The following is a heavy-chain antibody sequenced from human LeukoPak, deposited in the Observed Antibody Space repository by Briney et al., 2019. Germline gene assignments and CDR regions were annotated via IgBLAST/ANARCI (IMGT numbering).Heavy chain of an antibody. Sequence: GGSLRLSCAASGFTVSSNYMSWVRQAPGKGLEWVSVIYSGGSTYYADSVKGRFTISRDNSKNTLYLQMNSLRAEDTAVYYCARDGSSYDASYFDYWGQGTLVTVSS. D-gene: IGHD5-18*01. CDR2: IYSGGST. CDR3: ARDGSSYDASYFDY. J-gene: IGHJ4*02. V-gene: IGHV3-53*01. CDR1: GFTVSSNY.